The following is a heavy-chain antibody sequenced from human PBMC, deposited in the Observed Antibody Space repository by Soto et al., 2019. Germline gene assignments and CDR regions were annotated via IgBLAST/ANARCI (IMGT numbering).Heavy chain of an antibody. V-gene: IGHV1-3*01. D-gene: IGHD5-18*01. CDR2: INAGNGNT. Sequence: ASVKVSCKASGYTFTSYAMHWVRQAPGQRLEWMGWINAGNGNTKYSQKFQGRVTITRDTSASTAYMELSSLRSEDTAVYYCARGDGDSYGPTDYYYYYGMDVWGQGTTVTVSS. CDR1: GYTFTSYA. CDR3: ARGDGDSYGPTDYYYYYGMDV. J-gene: IGHJ6*02.